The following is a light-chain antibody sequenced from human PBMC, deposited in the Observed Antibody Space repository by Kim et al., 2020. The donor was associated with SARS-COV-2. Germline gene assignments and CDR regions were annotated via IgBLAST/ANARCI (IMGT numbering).Light chain of an antibody. CDR2: GAS. V-gene: IGKV3-20*01. CDR3: QQYGSSPWT. CDR1: RSVSSSY. J-gene: IGKJ1*01. Sequence: SPGESATHSCRASRSVSSSYLAWYQQKPGQAPRLLIYGASSRATGIPDRFSGSGSGTDFTLTISRLEPEDFAVYYCQQYGSSPWTFGQGTKVDIK.